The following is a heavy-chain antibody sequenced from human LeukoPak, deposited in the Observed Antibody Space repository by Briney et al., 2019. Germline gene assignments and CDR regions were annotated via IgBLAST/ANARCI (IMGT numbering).Heavy chain of an antibody. CDR1: GFTFSSYA. J-gene: IGHJ4*02. Sequence: GGSLRLSCAVSGFTFSSYALSWVRQAPGRGLEWVSGINWNGGSTGYADSVKGRFTISRDNAKNSLYLQMNSLRAEDTALYYCARAMHPIAAAFDYWGQGTLVTVSS. V-gene: IGHV3-20*04. CDR2: INWNGGST. D-gene: IGHD6-13*01. CDR3: ARAMHPIAAAFDY.